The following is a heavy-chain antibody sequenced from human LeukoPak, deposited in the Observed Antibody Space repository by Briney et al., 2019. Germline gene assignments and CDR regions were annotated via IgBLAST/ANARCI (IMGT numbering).Heavy chain of an antibody. D-gene: IGHD1-1*01. CDR2: ISSSSSYT. J-gene: IGHJ4*02. Sequence: GGSLRLSCAASGFTFSDYYMSWIRQAPGKGLKWVSYISSSSSYTNYADSVRGRFTISRDNAKNSLYLQMNSLRAEDTAVYYCARGYRPTDYWGQGTLVTVSS. V-gene: IGHV3-11*06. CDR1: GFTFSDYY. CDR3: ARGYRPTDY.